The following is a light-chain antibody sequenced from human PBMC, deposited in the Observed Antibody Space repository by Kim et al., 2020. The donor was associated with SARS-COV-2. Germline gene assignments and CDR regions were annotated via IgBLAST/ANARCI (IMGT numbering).Light chain of an antibody. CDR1: SSDVGGYNY. Sequence: GQSITSSSAGTSSDVGGYNYVSWYQQPPGNAPKLMIYDVSKRPSGVSNRFSGSKSGNTASLTISGLQAEDEADYYCSSYTSSSTLVFGGGTQLTVL. CDR3: SSYTSSSTLV. J-gene: IGLJ3*02. V-gene: IGLV2-14*04. CDR2: DVS.